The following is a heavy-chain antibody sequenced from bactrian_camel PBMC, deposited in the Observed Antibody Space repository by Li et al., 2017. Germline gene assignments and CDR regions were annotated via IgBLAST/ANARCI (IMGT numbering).Heavy chain of an antibody. CDR2: VNNGGGTT. D-gene: IGHD4*01. J-gene: IGHJ6*01. CDR3: AAECGLYNEYDYPTPEFGY. Sequence: HVQLVESGGGLVQPGGSLRLSCATSGFTFSTYWFYWVRQAPGKGLKWVSTVNNGGGTTYYADSVKGRFTISRDNARNTAYLQMSSLKTEDTAVYYCAAECGLYNEYDYPTPEFGYWGQGTQVTVS. V-gene: IGHV3S1*01. CDR1: GFTFSTYW.